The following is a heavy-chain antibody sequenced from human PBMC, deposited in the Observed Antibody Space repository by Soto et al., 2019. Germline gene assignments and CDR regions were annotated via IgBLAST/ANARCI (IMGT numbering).Heavy chain of an antibody. CDR2: IYYSGNT. Sequence: SETLSLTCTVSGGSVSSGDYYWRWIRQPPGKGLEWIGYIYYSGNTNYNPSLKSRVIISVDTSKNLLSLKLTSVTAPDTAVYYCARIPVDTSMIYWLDPWGQGTLVTVS. V-gene: IGHV4-61*08. CDR3: ARIPVDTSMIYWLDP. CDR1: GGSVSSGDYY. D-gene: IGHD5-18*01. J-gene: IGHJ5*02.